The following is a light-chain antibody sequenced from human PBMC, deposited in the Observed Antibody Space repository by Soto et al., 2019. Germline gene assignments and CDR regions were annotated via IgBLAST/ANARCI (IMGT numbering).Light chain of an antibody. CDR2: GAT. Sequence: QSVLTQPPSVSGAPGQRVTISCSGSSSNIGTGNDVHWYQQLPGAAPKLLIYGATRRPSGVPDRFSGSRSGNSAFLAITGLQVEDESVYYCQSFDSSRSGALFGGGTQLTVL. CDR1: SSNIGTGND. CDR3: QSFDSSRSGAL. V-gene: IGLV1-40*01. J-gene: IGLJ7*01.